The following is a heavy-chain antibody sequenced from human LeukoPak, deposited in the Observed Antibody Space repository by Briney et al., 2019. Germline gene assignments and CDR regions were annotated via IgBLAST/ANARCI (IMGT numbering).Heavy chain of an antibody. D-gene: IGHD3-22*01. CDR3: ARTPEADYYDSSGYYDY. CDR2: IGTAGDT. J-gene: IGHJ4*02. CDR1: GFTFSSHD. Sequence: GGSLRLSCAASGFTFSSHDMHWVRQATGKGLEWVSTIGTAGDTYYPGSVKGRFTISRENAKNSLYLQMNILKAGDTAVYYCARTPEADYYDSSGYYDYWGQGTLVTVSS. V-gene: IGHV3-13*01.